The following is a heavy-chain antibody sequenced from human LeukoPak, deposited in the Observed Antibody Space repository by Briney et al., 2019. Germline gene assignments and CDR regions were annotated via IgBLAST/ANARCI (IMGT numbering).Heavy chain of an antibody. J-gene: IGHJ4*02. D-gene: IGHD5-12*01. Sequence: PSGTLSHTPTVTSGSIREYSCSEIGGPPGKGLEWIGFISYSGSTSYNPSLKRRVTISVDTSKNQFSLKLSSVTAADTAVYYCARARLGPPYCWGQGTVVTVSS. V-gene: IGHV4-59*12. CDR1: SGSIREYS. CDR2: ISYSGST. CDR3: ARARLGPPYC.